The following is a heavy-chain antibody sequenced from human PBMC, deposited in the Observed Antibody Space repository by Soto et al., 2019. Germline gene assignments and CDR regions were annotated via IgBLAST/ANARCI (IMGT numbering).Heavy chain of an antibody. J-gene: IGHJ4*02. Sequence: QVQLQESGPRLVRHSQTLSLTCTVSGESIDTAGYYWTWIRQRPGRGLEWLGFIYHSGATYYSSSMKSRLSISIDRSQNQFSLKVTSVTAADTAVYFCSRGDYWGQGMLVTVSS. CDR1: GESIDTAGYY. V-gene: IGHV4-31*03. CDR3: SRGDY. CDR2: IYHSGAT.